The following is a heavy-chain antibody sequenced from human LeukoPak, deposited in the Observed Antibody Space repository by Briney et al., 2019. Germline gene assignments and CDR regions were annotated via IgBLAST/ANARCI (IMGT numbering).Heavy chain of an antibody. Sequence: PGGSLRLSCAASGFTFSSYSMNWVRQAPGKGLEWVSSITSSGRYIYYADSVKGRFTISRDNAKNTLYLQMNSLRAEDTAVYYCARGSYYDYYYYYMDVWGKGTTVTISS. V-gene: IGHV3-21*01. CDR3: ARGSYYDYYYYYMDV. J-gene: IGHJ6*03. D-gene: IGHD1-26*01. CDR2: ITSSGRYI. CDR1: GFTFSSYS.